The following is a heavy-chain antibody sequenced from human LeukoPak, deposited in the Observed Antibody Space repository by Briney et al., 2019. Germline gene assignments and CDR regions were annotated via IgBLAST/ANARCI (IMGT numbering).Heavy chain of an antibody. Sequence: PGGSLRLSCAASGFTLDDYGMSWVRQAPGKGLEWVSGINWNGGSTGYADSVKGRFTISRDNAKNSLYLQMNSLRAEDTALYYCARGFEYSSSYKSGDSFDIWGQGTMVTVSS. V-gene: IGHV3-20*04. CDR3: ARGFEYSSSYKSGDSFDI. J-gene: IGHJ3*02. CDR2: INWNGGST. D-gene: IGHD6-6*01. CDR1: GFTLDDYG.